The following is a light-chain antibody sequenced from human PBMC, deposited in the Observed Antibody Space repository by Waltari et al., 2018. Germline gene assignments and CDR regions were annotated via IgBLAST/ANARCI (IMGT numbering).Light chain of an antibody. Sequence: QSALTQPASVSGSPGQSITISCTGTSSDVGGYDYFSCYQQHPGKAPKLMIYDVKNRPSGVSNRFSGSKSGNTASLTISGLQAEDEADYYCSSYTSSSTRVVFGGGTKLTVL. V-gene: IGLV2-14*03. CDR2: DVK. J-gene: IGLJ2*01. CDR3: SSYTSSSTRVV. CDR1: SSDVGGYDY.